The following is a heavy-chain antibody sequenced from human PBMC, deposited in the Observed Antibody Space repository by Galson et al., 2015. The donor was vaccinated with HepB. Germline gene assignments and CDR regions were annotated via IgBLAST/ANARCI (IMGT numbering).Heavy chain of an antibody. V-gene: IGHV3-74*01. D-gene: IGHD1-14*01. CDR2: IGPDGSRY. Sequence: SLRLSCAAPGFTFSSYWMHWVRQAPGKGLMCVSRIGPDGSRYSYADSVKGRFTISRDNAKNTLYLQMNSLRAEDTAVYYCARAVRITGGLHFYGLDVWGQGATVTVS. CDR1: GFTFSSYW. J-gene: IGHJ6*02. CDR3: ARAVRITGGLHFYGLDV.